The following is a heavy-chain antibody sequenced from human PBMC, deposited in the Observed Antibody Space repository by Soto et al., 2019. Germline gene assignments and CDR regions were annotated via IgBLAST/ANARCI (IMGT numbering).Heavy chain of an antibody. V-gene: IGHV4-30-4*01. CDR1: GGSIISDYY. D-gene: IGHD1-7*01. CDR3: ARDRWNSGLYSDY. CDR2: IYYTGST. Sequence: SETLSVTCTVSGGSIISDYYWSLIRQPPGKGLEWIGYIYYTGSTSYNPSLKSRSSISVDTSENQFSLQLSSVTAADTAVYYCARDRWNSGLYSDYWHQGTLVTVS. J-gene: IGHJ4*02.